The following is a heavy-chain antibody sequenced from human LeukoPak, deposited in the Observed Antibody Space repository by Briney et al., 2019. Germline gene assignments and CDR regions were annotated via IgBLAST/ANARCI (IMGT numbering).Heavy chain of an antibody. CDR2: ISYDGSNK. CDR3: ARDGAAAAGRYFDY. J-gene: IGHJ4*02. V-gene: IGHV3-30*04. Sequence: GGSLRLSCAASGFTFSRYGMHWVRQAPGKGLEWVTAISYDGSNKYYADSVKGRLTTTRDNAKSSLYLEMNSLRAEDTAVYYCARDGAAAAGRYFDYWGQGSLVTVSS. D-gene: IGHD6-13*01. CDR1: GFTFSRYG.